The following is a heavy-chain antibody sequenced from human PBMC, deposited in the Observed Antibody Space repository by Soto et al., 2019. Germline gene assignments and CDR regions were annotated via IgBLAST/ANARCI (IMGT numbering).Heavy chain of an antibody. CDR2: ITGSGGNT. Sequence: EVQLLESGGGLVQPGGSLRLSCAASGFTFSNYAMSWVRQAPGKGLEWVSAITGSGGNTYYADSVKGRFTISRDNPKNALYLQMNSLRGEDTAVYYCAKEGSLSGIGYFDYWGQGTLVTVSS. J-gene: IGHJ4*02. CDR1: GFTFSNYA. D-gene: IGHD1-26*01. CDR3: AKEGSLSGIGYFDY. V-gene: IGHV3-23*01.